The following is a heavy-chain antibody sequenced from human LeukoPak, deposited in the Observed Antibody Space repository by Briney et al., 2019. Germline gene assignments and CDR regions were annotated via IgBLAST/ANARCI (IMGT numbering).Heavy chain of an antibody. CDR3: ARDWKYKVDY. D-gene: IGHD1-7*01. J-gene: IGHJ4*02. CDR1: GFTFSTYS. CDR2: ITSSGSAI. V-gene: IGHV3-21*01. Sequence: GGSLRLSCAASGFTFSTYSMNWVRQAPGKGLEWVSSITSSGSAIYYADSVKGRFTISRDNAKNSLYLQMNSPRAEDTAVYYCARDWKYKVDYWGQGTLVTVSS.